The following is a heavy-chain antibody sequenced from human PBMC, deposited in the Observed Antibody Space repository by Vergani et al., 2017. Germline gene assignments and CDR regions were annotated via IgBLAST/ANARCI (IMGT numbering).Heavy chain of an antibody. Sequence: QVQLVQSGAEVKKPGASVKVSCKASGYTFTGYYMHWVRQAPGQGLEWMGWINPNSGGTNYAQKFQGRVTMTRDTSISTAYMELSRLRSDDTAVYYCARGSMATTIGALYYYCYYGMDVWGQGTTVTVSS. CDR1: GYTFTGYY. V-gene: IGHV1-2*02. D-gene: IGHD3-10*02. J-gene: IGHJ6*02. CDR3: ARGSMATTIGALYYYCYYGMDV. CDR2: INPNSGGT.